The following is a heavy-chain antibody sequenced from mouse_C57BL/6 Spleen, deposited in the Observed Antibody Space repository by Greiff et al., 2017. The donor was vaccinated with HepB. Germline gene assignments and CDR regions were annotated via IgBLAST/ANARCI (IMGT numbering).Heavy chain of an antibody. V-gene: IGHV5-16*01. D-gene: IGHD1-1*01. CDR2: INYDGSST. CDR3: ARTGSRYYFDY. CDR1: GFTFSDYY. Sequence: EVKLVESEGGLVQPGSSMKLSCTASGFTFSDYYMAWVRQVPEKGLEWVANINYDGSSTYYLDSLKSRFIISRDNAKNILYLQMSSLKSEDTATYYCARTGSRYYFDYWGQGTTLTVSS. J-gene: IGHJ2*01.